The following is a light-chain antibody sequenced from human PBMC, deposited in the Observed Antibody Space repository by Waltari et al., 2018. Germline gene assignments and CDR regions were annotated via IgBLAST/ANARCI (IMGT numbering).Light chain of an antibody. CDR3: QQYYAYPFT. Sequence: FVMTQSPDSLAVSLGERATINCKSSQSVLYRSDNNNYLAWYQQKPGQPPKLLIYWASTRQSGVPDRVSGSGSGTDFTLTISSLQAEDVAVYYCQQYYAYPFTFGPGTKVDIK. CDR1: QSVLYRSDNNNY. CDR2: WAS. J-gene: IGKJ3*01. V-gene: IGKV4-1*01.